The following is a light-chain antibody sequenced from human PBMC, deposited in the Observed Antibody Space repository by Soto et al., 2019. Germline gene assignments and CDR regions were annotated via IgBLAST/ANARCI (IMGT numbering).Light chain of an antibody. CDR1: QTISNW. Sequence: DIQMTQSPSTLSASVGDRVTITCRANQTISNWLAWYQQRPGKAPTLLISQASILESGVPSRFSGSGSGTEFTLNISSLQPDDFATYYCQHYHDFPWTFGQGTTVEI. J-gene: IGKJ1*01. V-gene: IGKV1-5*03. CDR3: QHYHDFPWT. CDR2: QAS.